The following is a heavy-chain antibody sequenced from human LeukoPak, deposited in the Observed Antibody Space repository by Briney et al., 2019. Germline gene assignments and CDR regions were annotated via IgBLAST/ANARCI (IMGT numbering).Heavy chain of an antibody. D-gene: IGHD3-22*01. Sequence: SVKVSCKASGYTFTSYAMNWVRQAPGQGLEWMGGIIPIFGTANYAQKFQGRATITADESTSTAYMELSSLRSEDTAVYYCARLYDSSGYWGRLYYYYGMGVWGQGTTVTVSS. CDR1: GYTFTSYA. CDR3: ARLYDSSGYWGRLYYYYGMGV. CDR2: IIPIFGTA. J-gene: IGHJ6*02. V-gene: IGHV1-69*13.